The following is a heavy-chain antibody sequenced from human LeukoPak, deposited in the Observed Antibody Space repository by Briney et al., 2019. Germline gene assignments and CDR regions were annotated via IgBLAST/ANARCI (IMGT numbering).Heavy chain of an antibody. CDR3: EKDPIVFNSGDYYLGAFNI. V-gene: IGHV3-23*01. CDR2: VSVSGGKT. CDR1: GFTISSFS. J-gene: IGHJ3*02. Sequence: PSGTLTLSCAASGFTISSFSLNWVRQAPGQGPERVSAVSVSGGKTWYEDSVKGRFTISRDDSKNTLYLQMNSLRAEHTAVYYCEKDPIVFNSGDYYLGAFNIWGQGTMVTVSS. D-gene: IGHD2-21*02.